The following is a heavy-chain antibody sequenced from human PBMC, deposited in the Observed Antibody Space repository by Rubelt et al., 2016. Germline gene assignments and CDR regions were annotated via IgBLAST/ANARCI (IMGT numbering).Heavy chain of an antibody. D-gene: IGHD1-26*01. CDR3: AREAYSGRYPLIDY. CDR1: GYTFTTYG. CDR2: ISAYNGNT. V-gene: IGHV1-18*01. J-gene: IGHJ4*02. Sequence: QVQLVQSGAEVKKPGASVKVSCKASGYTFTTYGINWVRQAPGQGLEWMGWISAYNGNTNHAQKLEGRVTMTTDTTTSTAYMELRGLRSDDTAVYYCAREAYSGRYPLIDYWGQGTLVTVSS.